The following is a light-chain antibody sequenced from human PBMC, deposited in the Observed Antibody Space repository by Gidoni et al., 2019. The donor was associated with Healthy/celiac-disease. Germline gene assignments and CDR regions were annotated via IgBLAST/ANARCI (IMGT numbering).Light chain of an antibody. Sequence: DIQMTQSPSSLSAAVGDRVTITCRASQSISSYLNWYQQKPGKAPKLLIYAASRLQSGVPSMFIGSGSGTDFTLTISSLQPEDFATYYFQQSYSTPWTFGQGTKVDIK. V-gene: IGKV1-39*01. J-gene: IGKJ1*01. CDR3: QQSYSTPWT. CDR1: QSISSY. CDR2: AAS.